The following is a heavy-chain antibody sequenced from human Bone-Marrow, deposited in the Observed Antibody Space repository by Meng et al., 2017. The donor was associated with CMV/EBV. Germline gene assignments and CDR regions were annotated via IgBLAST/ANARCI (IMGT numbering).Heavy chain of an antibody. V-gene: IGHV3-48*04. CDR1: GFTFSSYS. J-gene: IGHJ6*02. Sequence: GESLKISCAASGFTFSSYSMNWVRQAPGKGLEWVSYISSSGSTIYYADSVKGRFTISRDNAKNSLYLQMNSLRAEDTAVYYCARIPEDIVVVPGARAYYYYGMDVWGQGTTVTVSS. CDR3: ARIPEDIVVVPGARAYYYYGMDV. CDR2: ISSSGSTI. D-gene: IGHD2-2*01.